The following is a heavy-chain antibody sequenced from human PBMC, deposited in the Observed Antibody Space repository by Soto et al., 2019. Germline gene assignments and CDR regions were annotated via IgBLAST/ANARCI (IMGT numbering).Heavy chain of an antibody. Sequence: QVQQVESGGGVVQPGRSLRLSCAASGFTFSSYAMHWVRQAPGKGLEWVAVISYDGSNKYYADSVKGRFTISRDNSKNTLYLQMNSLRAEDRAVYYCARDQVPPFRITGTVTNAFDIWGQGTMVTVSS. CDR3: ARDQVPPFRITGTVTNAFDI. J-gene: IGHJ3*02. CDR1: GFTFSSYA. CDR2: ISYDGSNK. D-gene: IGHD1-20*01. V-gene: IGHV3-30-3*01.